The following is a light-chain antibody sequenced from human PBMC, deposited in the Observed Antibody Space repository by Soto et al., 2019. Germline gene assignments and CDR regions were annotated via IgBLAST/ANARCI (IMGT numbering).Light chain of an antibody. CDR2: WAS. Sequence: DIVMTKSPDSLAVSLGERATINCKSSQSVLYSSNNKNYLAWYQQKPGQPPKLLIYWASTRESGVPDRFSGSGSWTDFTLTTSSLQAEDVAVYYCQQYFDAPQNFGQGTKVEIK. CDR3: QQYFDAPQN. CDR1: QSVLYSSNNKNY. V-gene: IGKV4-1*01. J-gene: IGKJ1*01.